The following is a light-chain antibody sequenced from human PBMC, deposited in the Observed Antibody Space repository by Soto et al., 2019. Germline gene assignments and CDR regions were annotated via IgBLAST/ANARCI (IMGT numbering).Light chain of an antibody. Sequence: QAPGRHFLAPLKITNDAVGASQTLKSYSLAWYQQKAGQAPRLLIYGTSTRATGIPDRFSGSGSGTEFSITISSLQSEDFAGYSCQPYGRSGTFGQRTEVDI. J-gene: IGKJ1*01. CDR2: GTS. CDR1: QTLKSYS. CDR3: QPYGRSGT. V-gene: IGKV3-20*01.